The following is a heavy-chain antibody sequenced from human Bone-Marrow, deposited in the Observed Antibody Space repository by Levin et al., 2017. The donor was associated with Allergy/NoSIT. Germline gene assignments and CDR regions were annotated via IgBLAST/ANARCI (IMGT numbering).Heavy chain of an antibody. CDR2: INHHGNT. V-gene: IGHV4-34*01. Sequence: PSETLSLTCAVYGGSFSTYYWTWIRQPPGKGLEWIGEINHHGNTNYNPSLKSRVIMSVDTSKSQFSLNLSSVAAADTSLYYCAGASNRRAPPAFDIWGQGTLVTVSS. CDR1: GGSFSTYY. D-gene: IGHD2/OR15-2a*01. J-gene: IGHJ3*02. CDR3: AGASNRRAPPAFDI.